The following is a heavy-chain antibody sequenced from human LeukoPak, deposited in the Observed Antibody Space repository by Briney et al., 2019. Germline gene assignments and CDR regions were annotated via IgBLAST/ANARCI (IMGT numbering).Heavy chain of an antibody. D-gene: IGHD3-10*01. Sequence: SETLSLTCTVSGGSISSYYWSWTRQPPGKGLEWIGYIYYSGSTNYNPSLKSRVTISVDTSKNQVSLKLSSVTAADTAVYYCARASITMVRGVIRGDNWFDPWGQGTLVTVSS. CDR3: ARASITMVRGVIRGDNWFDP. J-gene: IGHJ5*02. CDR1: GGSISSYY. CDR2: IYYSGST. V-gene: IGHV4-59*01.